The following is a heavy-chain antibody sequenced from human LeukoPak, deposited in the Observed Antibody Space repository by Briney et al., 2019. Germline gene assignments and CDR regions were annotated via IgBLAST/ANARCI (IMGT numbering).Heavy chain of an antibody. CDR1: GFTFDDYA. J-gene: IGHJ6*03. D-gene: IGHD2-21*02. V-gene: IGHV3-43D*03. Sequence: SGGSLRLSCAASGFTFDDYAMHWVRQAPGKGLEWVSLISWDGGSTYYADSVKGRFTISRDNSKNSLYLQMNSLRAEDTALYYCAKEGAPQHIVVVTATDYYYMDVWGKGTTVTVSS. CDR2: ISWDGGST. CDR3: AKEGAPQHIVVVTATDYYYMDV.